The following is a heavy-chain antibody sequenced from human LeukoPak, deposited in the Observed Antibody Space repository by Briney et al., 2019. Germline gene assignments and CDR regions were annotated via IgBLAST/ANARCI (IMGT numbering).Heavy chain of an antibody. CDR1: GASFRDDF. Sequence: SETLHLTCVVPGASFRDDFWSWIRQAPGKGLEWIGEINYGGTTNYNPALMSRVTVSVDRSKNQFSLMMRSVTAADTATYYCARFSTITPGDWGDAFDFRGQGTMVSVSA. V-gene: IGHV4-34*01. CDR3: ARFSTITPGDWGDAFDF. CDR2: INYGGTT. J-gene: IGHJ3*01. D-gene: IGHD2-21*02.